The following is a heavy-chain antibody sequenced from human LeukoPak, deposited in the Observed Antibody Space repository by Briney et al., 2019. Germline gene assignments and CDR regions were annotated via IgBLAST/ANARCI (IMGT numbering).Heavy chain of an antibody. J-gene: IGHJ4*02. CDR2: IWYDGSNK. D-gene: IGHD1-14*01. CDR1: GFTFSSYG. Sequence: PGGSLRLSCAASGFTFSSYGMHWVRQAPGKGLEGVAVIWYDGSNKYYADSVKGRFTISRDNSKNTLYLQMNSLRAEDTAVYYCARDSSLAGKYYFDYWGQGTLATVSS. V-gene: IGHV3-33*01. CDR3: ARDSSLAGKYYFDY.